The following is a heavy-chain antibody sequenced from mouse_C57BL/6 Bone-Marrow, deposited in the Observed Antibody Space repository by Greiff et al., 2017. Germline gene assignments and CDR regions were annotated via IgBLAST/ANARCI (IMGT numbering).Heavy chain of an antibody. J-gene: IGHJ1*03. CDR2: IYPRDGST. V-gene: IGHV1-85*01. Sequence: QVQLQQSGPELVKPGASVKLSCKASGYTFTSYDINWVKQRPGQGLEWIGWIYPRDGSTKYNEKFKGKATLTVDTSSSTAYMELHSLTSEDSAVYFCASFPFDGYYVGWYFDVWGTGTTVTVSS. D-gene: IGHD2-3*01. CDR1: GYTFTSYD. CDR3: ASFPFDGYYVGWYFDV.